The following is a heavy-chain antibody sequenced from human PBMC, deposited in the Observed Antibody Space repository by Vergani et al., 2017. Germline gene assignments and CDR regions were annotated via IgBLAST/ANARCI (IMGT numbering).Heavy chain of an antibody. CDR3: ARQGWTRYCSGGSCLLLSTHFDY. V-gene: IGHV3-21*01. Sequence: VQLVESGGGLVKPGGSLRLSCAASGFTFSSYSMNWVRQAPGKGLEWVSSISSSSSYIYYADSVKGRFTISRDNAKNSLYLQMNSLRAEDTAVYYCARQGWTRYCSGGSCLLLSTHFDYWGQGTLVTVSS. D-gene: IGHD2-15*01. J-gene: IGHJ4*02. CDR1: GFTFSSYS. CDR2: ISSSSSYI.